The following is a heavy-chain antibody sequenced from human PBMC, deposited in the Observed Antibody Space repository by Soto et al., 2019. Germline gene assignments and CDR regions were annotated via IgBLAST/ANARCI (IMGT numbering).Heavy chain of an antibody. Sequence: SETLYLTCTVSGGSISSYYWSWIRQPPGKGLEWIGYIYYSGRTNYNPSLKSRVTISVDTSKNQFSLKLSSVTAADTAVYYCARLGVDYYYYYMDVWGKGTTVTVSS. J-gene: IGHJ6*03. CDR1: GGSISSYY. CDR3: ARLGVDYYYYYMDV. V-gene: IGHV4-59*08. CDR2: IYYSGRT.